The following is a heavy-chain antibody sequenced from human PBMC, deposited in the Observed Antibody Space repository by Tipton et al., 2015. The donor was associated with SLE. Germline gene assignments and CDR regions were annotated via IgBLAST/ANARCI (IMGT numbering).Heavy chain of an antibody. CDR1: GFTFSSYA. D-gene: IGHD1-1*01. J-gene: IGHJ4*02. CDR3: AKSLGDWVQIWPPFEY. V-gene: IGHV3-23*01. CDR2: ISGSGGST. Sequence: GSLRLSCAASGFTFSSYAMSWVRQAPGKGLEWVSAISGSGGSTYYADSVKGRFTVSRDNSKNTVYLQMNSLRAGDTAVYYCAKSLGDWVQIWPPFEYLGRGTLVSVS.